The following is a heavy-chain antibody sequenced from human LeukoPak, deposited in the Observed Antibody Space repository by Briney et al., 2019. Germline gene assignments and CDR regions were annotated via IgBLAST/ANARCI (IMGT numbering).Heavy chain of an antibody. V-gene: IGHV5-51*01. Sequence: GESLKISCQTSGYDFSTKWIGWVRQMPGKGLEWMGIIYPLESITKYSPAFQGHVTLTADTSINTAFLQWTSLKAADTAIYYCARLAPDYADYWFDPWGQGTLVTVSS. CDR1: GYDFSTKW. CDR3: ARLAPDYADYWFDP. J-gene: IGHJ5*02. D-gene: IGHD4-17*01. CDR2: IYPLESIT.